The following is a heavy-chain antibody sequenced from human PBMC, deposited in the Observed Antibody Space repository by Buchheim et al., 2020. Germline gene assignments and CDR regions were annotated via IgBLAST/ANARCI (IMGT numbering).Heavy chain of an antibody. J-gene: IGHJ3*02. CDR3: ARDRRGRDGYNLDAFDI. V-gene: IGHV3-7*03. CDR2: IKQDGSEK. D-gene: IGHD5-24*01. CDR1: GFTFSSYW. Sequence: EVQLVESGGGLVQPGGSLRLSCAASGFTFSSYWMSWVRQAPGKGLEWVANIKQDGSEKYYVDSVKGRFTIYRDNAKNSLYLQMNSLRAEDTAVYYCARDRRGRDGYNLDAFDIWGQGT.